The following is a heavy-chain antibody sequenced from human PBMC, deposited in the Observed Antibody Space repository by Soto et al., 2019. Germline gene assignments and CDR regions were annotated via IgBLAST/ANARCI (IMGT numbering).Heavy chain of an antibody. CDR1: GYTFTIYD. CDR3: AREGGGGQALYYYYYGMDV. J-gene: IGHJ6*02. Sequence: ASVKVSCKASGYTFTIYDINGVRRSTVQGRDWMGWMNPNSGNTGYAQKFQGRVTMTRNTSISTAYMELSSLRSEDTAVYYCAREGGGGQALYYYYYGMDVWGQGTTVTVSS. CDR2: MNPNSGNT. V-gene: IGHV1-8*01. D-gene: IGHD2-15*01.